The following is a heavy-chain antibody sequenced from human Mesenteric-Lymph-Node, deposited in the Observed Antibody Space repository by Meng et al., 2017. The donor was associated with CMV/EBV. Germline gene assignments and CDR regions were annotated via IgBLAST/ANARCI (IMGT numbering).Heavy chain of an antibody. CDR2: IYYSGST. CDR1: GAISSSSYY. Sequence: GAISSSSYYWGWIRQPPGKGLEWIGSIYYSGSTYYNPSLKSRVTISVDTSKNQFSLKLSSVTAADTAVYYCASSIGDFWSFGNLFAPLCPGTLVTVSS. CDR3: ASSIGDFWSFGNLFAP. D-gene: IGHD3-3*01. V-gene: IGHV4-39*07. J-gene: IGHJ5*02.